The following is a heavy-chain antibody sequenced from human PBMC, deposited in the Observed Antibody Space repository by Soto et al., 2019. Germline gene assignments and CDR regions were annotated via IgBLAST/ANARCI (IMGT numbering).Heavy chain of an antibody. V-gene: IGHV1-69*13. D-gene: IGHD3-9*01. Sequence: SVHVSCKASGGTFSSSAICWVRQAPGQGLEWMGGIIPIFGPANYAQKFQGRVTLTADESTSTACMELSSLRSEDTAVYYCARERVRGLRYFDWPHWFDPWGQGTLVTVSS. CDR1: GGTFSSSA. CDR2: IIPIFGPA. CDR3: ARERVRGLRYFDWPHWFDP. J-gene: IGHJ5*02.